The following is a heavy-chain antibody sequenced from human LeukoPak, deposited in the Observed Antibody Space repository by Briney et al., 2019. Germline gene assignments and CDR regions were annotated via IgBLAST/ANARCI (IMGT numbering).Heavy chain of an antibody. CDR1: GFTFSSYG. CDR3: ATEYCTNGVCRRYYFDY. J-gene: IGHJ4*02. D-gene: IGHD2-8*01. Sequence: PGGSLRLSCAASGFTFSSYGMHWVRQAPGKGLEWVAFIRYDGSNKYYADSVKGRFTISRDNSKNTLYLQMNILRAEDTAGYYCATEYCTNGVCRRYYFDYWGQGTLVTVSS. CDR2: IRYDGSNK. V-gene: IGHV3-30*02.